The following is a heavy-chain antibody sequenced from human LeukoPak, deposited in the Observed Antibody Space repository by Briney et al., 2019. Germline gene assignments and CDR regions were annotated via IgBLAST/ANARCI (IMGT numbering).Heavy chain of an antibody. CDR3: TRASRGWYDI. D-gene: IGHD6-19*01. Sequence: GGSLRLSCSASGFTFSSSAMHWVRQAPGKGLEYVSAISSNGGRTYYADSVKGRFTISRDDSKSIAYLQMNSLKTEDTAVYFCTRASRGWYDIWGQGTVVTVSS. J-gene: IGHJ3*02. V-gene: IGHV3-64*04. CDR2: ISSNGGRT. CDR1: GFTFSSSA.